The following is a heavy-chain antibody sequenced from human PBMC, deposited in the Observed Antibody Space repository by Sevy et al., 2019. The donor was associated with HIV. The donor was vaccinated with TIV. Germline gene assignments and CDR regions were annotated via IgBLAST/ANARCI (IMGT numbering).Heavy chain of an antibody. J-gene: IGHJ4*02. CDR1: GFTFSSYS. CDR3: ARDRALGYSYGYDY. V-gene: IGHV3-21*01. CDR2: ISSSSSYI. D-gene: IGHD5-18*01. Sequence: GGSLRLSCAASGFTFSSYSMNWVRQAPGKGLEWVSSISSSSSYIYYADSVKGRFTISRENAKNSLYLQMKSLRAEDTAVYYCARDRALGYSYGYDYWGQGTLVTVSS.